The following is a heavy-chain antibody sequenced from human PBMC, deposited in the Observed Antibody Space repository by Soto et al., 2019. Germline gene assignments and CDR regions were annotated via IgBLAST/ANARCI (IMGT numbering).Heavy chain of an antibody. V-gene: IGHV5-10-1*01. Sequence: GESLKISCKGSGYSFTSYWISWVRQMPGKGLEWMGRIDPSDSYTNYSPSFQGHVTISADKSISTAYLQWSSLKASDTAMYYCARCSFSSSGYYSNFDDWGQGTLVTVSS. D-gene: IGHD3-22*01. CDR2: IDPSDSYT. CDR1: GYSFTSYW. J-gene: IGHJ4*02. CDR3: ARCSFSSSGYYSNFDD.